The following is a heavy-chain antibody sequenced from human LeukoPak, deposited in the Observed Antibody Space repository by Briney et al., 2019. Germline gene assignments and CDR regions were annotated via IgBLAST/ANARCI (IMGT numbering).Heavy chain of an antibody. V-gene: IGHV3-23*01. CDR3: TKWGDYDGSTGYYDSDY. CDR1: GFTFKNYA. D-gene: IGHD3-9*01. Sequence: GASLRLSCAASGFTFKNYAMSWVRQAPGKGLEWVSAIVGNGVSTYYADSVQGRFTISRDNSKNTLYLQMNSLRAEDTALYYCTKWGDYDGSTGYYDSDYWGQGTLVTVSS. CDR2: IVGNGVST. J-gene: IGHJ4*02.